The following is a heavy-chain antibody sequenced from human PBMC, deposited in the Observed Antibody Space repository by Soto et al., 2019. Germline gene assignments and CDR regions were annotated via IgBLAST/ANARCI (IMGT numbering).Heavy chain of an antibody. D-gene: IGHD5-18*01. CDR2: IIPMFGTG. CDR3: PSVIQLWLRRINNGYSG. CDR1: GGTFSTYA. Sequence: QVQLVQCGAEVKKPESSVKVSCKAPGGTFSTYAISWVRQAPGEGLEWMGGIIPMFGTGNYAQRFQDRVTITADESTNTVYMELISLRAEDTAVYFCPSVIQLWLRRINNGYSGWGQGTLVTVSS. J-gene: IGHJ4*02. V-gene: IGHV1-69*12.